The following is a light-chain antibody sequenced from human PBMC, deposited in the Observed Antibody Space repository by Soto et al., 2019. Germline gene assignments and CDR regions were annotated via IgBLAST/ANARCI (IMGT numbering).Light chain of an antibody. CDR3: AAWDDSLSGHV. CDR1: GSNVGASYD. CDR2: KNY. J-gene: IGLJ1*01. V-gene: IGLV1-47*01. Sequence: QSVLTQPPSVSGAPGQTITMSCTGSGSNVGASYDVHWYQHLPGTAPKLLIYKNYQRPSGVPDRFSGSKSDTSASLAISGLRSEDEADYFCAAWDDSLSGHVFGTGTKLTVL.